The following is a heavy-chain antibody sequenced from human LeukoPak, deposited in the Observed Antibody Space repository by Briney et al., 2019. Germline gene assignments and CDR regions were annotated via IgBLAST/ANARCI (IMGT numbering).Heavy chain of an antibody. D-gene: IGHD6-19*01. J-gene: IGHJ5*02. V-gene: IGHV4-59*01. CDR3: ARGGWFHDR. CDR1: NGSISTTY. CDR2: IHYSGST. Sequence: PSETLSLTYSVSNGSISTTYWSWIRQPPGKGLEWIGNIHYSGSTNYNSSLKSRVTISVDTSKNQFSLKMISVTTADTAVYFCARGGWFHDRWGQGTLVTVSS.